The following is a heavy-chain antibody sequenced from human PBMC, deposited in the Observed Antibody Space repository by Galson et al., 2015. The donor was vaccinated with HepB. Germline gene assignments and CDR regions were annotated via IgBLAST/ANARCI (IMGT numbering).Heavy chain of an antibody. J-gene: IGHJ6*02. CDR3: ARDIYSGSHHYYYGMDV. Sequence: SLRLSCAASGFTFSGYAMHWVRLAPGKGLEWVAVIWYDGSTKYYADSVKGRFTISRDNSKNILFLQMNSLRAEDMAVYYCARDIYSGSHHYYYGMDVWGQGTTVTVSS. D-gene: IGHD1-26*01. V-gene: IGHV3-33*01. CDR1: GFTFSGYA. CDR2: IWYDGSTK.